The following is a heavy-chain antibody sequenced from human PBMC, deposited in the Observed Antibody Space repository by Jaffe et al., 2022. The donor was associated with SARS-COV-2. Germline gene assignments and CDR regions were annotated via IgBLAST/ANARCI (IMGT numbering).Heavy chain of an antibody. Sequence: EVQLVESGGVVVQPGGSLRLSCAASGFTFDDYTMHWVRQAPGKGLEWVSLISWDGGSTYYADSVKGRFTISRDNSKNSLYLQMNSLRTEDTALYYCAKGDRTTVVTPPDYWGQGTLVTVSS. CDR3: AKGDRTTVVTPPDY. CDR2: ISWDGGST. J-gene: IGHJ4*02. V-gene: IGHV3-43*01. D-gene: IGHD4-17*01. CDR1: GFTFDDYT.